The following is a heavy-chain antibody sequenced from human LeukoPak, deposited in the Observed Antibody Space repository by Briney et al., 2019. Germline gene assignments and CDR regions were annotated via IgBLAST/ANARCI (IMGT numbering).Heavy chain of an antibody. V-gene: IGHV7-4-1*02. CDR1: GYTFTNYA. CDR3: ARVTHCSGDSCYPSFDP. J-gene: IGHJ5*02. D-gene: IGHD2-15*01. CDR2: INTNTGKP. Sequence: ASVKVSCKASGYTFTNYAIIWVRQAPGQGLEWMGWINTNTGKPTYGQGFTGRFVFSLDTSVSTAYLQISSLKAEDTAVCYCARVTHCSGDSCYPSFDPWGQGTLVTVSS.